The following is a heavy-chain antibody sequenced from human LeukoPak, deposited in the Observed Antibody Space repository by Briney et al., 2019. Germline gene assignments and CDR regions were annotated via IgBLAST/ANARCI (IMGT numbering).Heavy chain of an antibody. D-gene: IGHD6-13*01. V-gene: IGHV1-18*01. Sequence: ASVKVSCKASGYTFTSYGISWVRQAPGQGLEWMGWISAYNGNTNYAQKLQGRVTMTTDTSTSTAYMELRSLRSDDTAVYYCARGIAAAGNGENWFDPWGQGTLVTVSS. CDR1: GYTFTSYG. J-gene: IGHJ5*02. CDR2: ISAYNGNT. CDR3: ARGIAAAGNGENWFDP.